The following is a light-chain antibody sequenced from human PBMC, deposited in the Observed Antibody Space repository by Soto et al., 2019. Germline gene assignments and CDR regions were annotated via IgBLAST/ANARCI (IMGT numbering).Light chain of an antibody. V-gene: IGLV2-14*01. CDR2: EVS. Sequence: QAVLTQPASVSGSPGHSITISCTGTSSDVGGYNYVSWFQQYPGKAPKLMIYEVSNRPSGVSNRFSGSKSGNTASLTVSGLQAEDEADYYCSSFTRSTTWVFGGGTKLTV. CDR3: SSFTRSTTWV. J-gene: IGLJ3*02. CDR1: SSDVGGYNY.